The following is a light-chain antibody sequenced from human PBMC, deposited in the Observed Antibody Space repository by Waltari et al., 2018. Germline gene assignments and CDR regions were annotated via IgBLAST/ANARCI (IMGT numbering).Light chain of an antibody. J-gene: IGKJ3*01. CDR1: QSISRN. V-gene: IGKV3-15*01. Sequence: EIVMTQSPVTLSVSPGERATLSCRASQSISRNLTWYQQKPGQAPRLLIYGASTRATCIPARCSGSGSGTEFTLTISSLQSEVFAVYYCQQYNSWPLTFGPGTKVHIK. CDR3: QQYNSWPLT. CDR2: GAS.